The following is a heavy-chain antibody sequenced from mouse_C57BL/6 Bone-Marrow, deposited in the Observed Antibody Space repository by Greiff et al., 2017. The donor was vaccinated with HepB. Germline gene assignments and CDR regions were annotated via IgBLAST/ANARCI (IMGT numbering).Heavy chain of an antibody. Sequence: DVQLQESGPGLVKPSQSLSLTCSVTGYSITSGYYWNWIRQFPGNKLEWMGYISYDGSNNYNPSLKNRISITRDTSKNQFFLKLNSVTTEDTATYYCAREASSHWYFDVWGTGTTVTVSS. J-gene: IGHJ1*03. CDR3: AREASSHWYFDV. D-gene: IGHD1-1*01. CDR1: GYSITSGYY. V-gene: IGHV3-6*01. CDR2: ISYDGSN.